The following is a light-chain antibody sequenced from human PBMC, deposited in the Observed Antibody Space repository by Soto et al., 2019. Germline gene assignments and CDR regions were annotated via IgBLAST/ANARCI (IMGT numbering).Light chain of an antibody. J-gene: IGKJ1*01. Sequence: EIVMSQSPGTLSVSPGQRASLSCRASQSVSTNLAWYQQKPGQAPRLLIYGASTRANGIPARFSGSGSGTEFTLTISSLQSEDFAVYYWHQYFHWPRTFGQGTKVEIK. CDR1: QSVSTN. V-gene: IGKV3-15*01. CDR3: HQYFHWPRT. CDR2: GAS.